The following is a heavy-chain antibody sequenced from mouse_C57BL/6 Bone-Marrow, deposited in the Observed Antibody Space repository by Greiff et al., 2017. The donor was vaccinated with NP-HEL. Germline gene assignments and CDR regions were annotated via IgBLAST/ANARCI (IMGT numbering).Heavy chain of an antibody. CDR3: ARHYSNYVGFAY. CDR2: IYPGSGNT. CDR1: GYTFTDYY. D-gene: IGHD2-5*01. Sequence: QVQLQQSGAELVRPGASVKLSCKASGYTFTDYYINWVKQRPGQGLEWIARIYPGSGNTYYNEKFKGKATLTAEKSSSTAYMQLSSLTSEDSAVYFCARHYSNYVGFAYWGQGTLVTVSA. V-gene: IGHV1-76*01. J-gene: IGHJ3*01.